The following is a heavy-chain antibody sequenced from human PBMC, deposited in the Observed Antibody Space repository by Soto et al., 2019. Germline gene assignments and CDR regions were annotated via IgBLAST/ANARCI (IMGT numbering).Heavy chain of an antibody. V-gene: IGHV3-30-3*01. Sequence: PGGSLRLSCAASGLTFSSYAMHWVRQDTGKGLEWVAVISYDGSNKYYADSVKGRFTISRDNSKNTLYLQMNSLRAEDTAVYYCARGYYGSGSYFGFDYWGQGTLVTVSS. CDR2: ISYDGSNK. D-gene: IGHD3-10*01. CDR3: ARGYYGSGSYFGFDY. CDR1: GLTFSSYA. J-gene: IGHJ4*02.